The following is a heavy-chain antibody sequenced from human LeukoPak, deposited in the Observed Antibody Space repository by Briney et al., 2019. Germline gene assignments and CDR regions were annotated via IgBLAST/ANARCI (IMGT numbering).Heavy chain of an antibody. Sequence: GGSLRLSCAASGFTFSDYYMSWIRQAPGKGLDWVSYTISSGYTYYADSVKGRFTISRDNAKNSLYLQMNSLRAEDTAVYYCAKDGAADDFWSGYYVDSWGQGTLVTVSS. CDR3: AKDGAADDFWSGYYVDS. D-gene: IGHD3-3*01. V-gene: IGHV3-11*06. CDR1: GFTFSDYY. CDR2: TISSGYT. J-gene: IGHJ4*02.